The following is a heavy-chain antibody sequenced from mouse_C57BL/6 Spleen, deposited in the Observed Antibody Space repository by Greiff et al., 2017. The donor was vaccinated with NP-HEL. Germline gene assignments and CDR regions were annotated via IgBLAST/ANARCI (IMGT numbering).Heavy chain of an antibody. CDR1: GFTFSDYY. V-gene: IGHV5-16*01. Sequence: EVKLMESEGGLVQPGSSMKLSCTASGFTFSDYYMAWVRQVPEKGLEWVANINYDGSSTYYLDSLKSRFIISRDNAKNILYLQMSSLKSEDTATYYCARDGGYGNYLDCWGQGTTLTVSS. D-gene: IGHD2-10*02. CDR3: ARDGGYGNYLDC. CDR2: INYDGSST. J-gene: IGHJ2*01.